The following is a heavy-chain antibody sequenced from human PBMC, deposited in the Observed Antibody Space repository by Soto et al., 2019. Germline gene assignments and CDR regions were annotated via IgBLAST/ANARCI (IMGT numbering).Heavy chain of an antibody. V-gene: IGHV3-30*18. CDR2: ISYDVTNK. D-gene: IGHD6-19*01. CDR1: GFNFSSYG. Sequence: QVQLVESGGGVVQPGRSLRLSCAASGFNFSSYGMHWVRQAPGKGLEWVAVISYDVTNKYYGDSVKGRFTISRDNSKNKLYLQMNSLRAEDTAVYYCAKDLRIAVAGTDYFDSWGQGTLVTVSS. J-gene: IGHJ4*02. CDR3: AKDLRIAVAGTDYFDS.